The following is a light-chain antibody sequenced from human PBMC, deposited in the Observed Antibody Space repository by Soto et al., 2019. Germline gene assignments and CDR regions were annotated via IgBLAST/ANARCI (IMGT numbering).Light chain of an antibody. CDR3: LQDYKYPRT. Sequence: AIQMTQFPSSLSASVGDRVTITCRASQGIRNDLAWYQEKPGKAPKLLIYAASSLQTGVPSRFSGSGSGTDFTLTISSLQAEDFATYYCLQDYKYPRTFGQGTKVEIK. CDR1: QGIRND. V-gene: IGKV1-6*01. CDR2: AAS. J-gene: IGKJ1*01.